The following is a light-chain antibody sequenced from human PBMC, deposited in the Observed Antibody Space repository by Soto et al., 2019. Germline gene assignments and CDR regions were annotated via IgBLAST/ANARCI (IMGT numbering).Light chain of an antibody. Sequence: QSVLTQPPSVSGAPGQTVTISCTGSTSNIGAGYDVHWYQQLPGTAPRLLLSSHNNRPSGVPDRFFGSKSGTSAALTIIGLQAEDEADYYGQSYDSSLSGSGVFGGGTKLTVL. CDR1: TSNIGAGYD. CDR2: SHN. CDR3: QSYDSSLSGSGV. V-gene: IGLV1-40*01. J-gene: IGLJ3*02.